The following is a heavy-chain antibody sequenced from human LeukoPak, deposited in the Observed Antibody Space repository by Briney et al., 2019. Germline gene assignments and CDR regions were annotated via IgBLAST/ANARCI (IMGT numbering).Heavy chain of an antibody. CDR2: ISDDGSST. J-gene: IGHJ6*02. D-gene: IGHD1-26*01. CDR3: ARASGSPYYYYYGMDV. CDR1: GFTFRSYW. Sequence: GGSLRLSCAASGFTFRSYWMHWVRQAAGKGLLWVSRISDDGSSTTYADSVKGRFTISRDNAKNSLYLQMNSLRAEDTAVYYCARASGSPYYYYYGMDVWGQGTTVTVSS. V-gene: IGHV3-74*01.